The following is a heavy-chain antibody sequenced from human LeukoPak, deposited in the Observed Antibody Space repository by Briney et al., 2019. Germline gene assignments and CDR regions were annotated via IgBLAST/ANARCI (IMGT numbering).Heavy chain of an antibody. Sequence: PGGSLRLSCAASGFTFSTYAMHWVRQAPGKGLEWVAIISDDGSRTYYSNSVKGRFTISRDNAKNSLYLQMNSLRAEDTAVYYCARPSPLTDAFDIWGQGTMVTVSS. CDR1: GFTFSTYA. CDR2: ISDDGSRT. V-gene: IGHV3-30-3*01. J-gene: IGHJ3*02. CDR3: ARPSPLTDAFDI.